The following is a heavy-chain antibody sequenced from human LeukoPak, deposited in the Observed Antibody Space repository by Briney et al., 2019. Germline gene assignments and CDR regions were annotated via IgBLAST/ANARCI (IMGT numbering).Heavy chain of an antibody. Sequence: GGSLRLSCAASRFTFSSYSMSWARQTPGRGLEWVSSIGDSGIKTYYADSVKGRFTISRDNSKNTLYLQMNSLRAEDTALYYCAAPALPYYYESSGSYGGYWGQGTLVTVSS. J-gene: IGHJ4*02. CDR3: AAPALPYYYESSGSYGGY. D-gene: IGHD3-22*01. CDR1: RFTFSSYS. V-gene: IGHV3-23*01. CDR2: IGDSGIKT.